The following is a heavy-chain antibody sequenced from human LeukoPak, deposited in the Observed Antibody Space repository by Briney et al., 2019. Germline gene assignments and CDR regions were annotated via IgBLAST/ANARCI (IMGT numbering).Heavy chain of an antibody. Sequence: ASVKVSCKAAGYTFTSYDINWVRQAIGQGLEWMGWMNPNSGNTGYAQKFQGRVTMTRNTSISTAYMELSSLRSEDTAVYYCARPYCSGGSCYSDFDYWGQGTLVTVSS. CDR3: ARPYCSGGSCYSDFDY. CDR2: MNPNSGNT. V-gene: IGHV1-8*01. D-gene: IGHD2-15*01. CDR1: GYTFTSYD. J-gene: IGHJ4*02.